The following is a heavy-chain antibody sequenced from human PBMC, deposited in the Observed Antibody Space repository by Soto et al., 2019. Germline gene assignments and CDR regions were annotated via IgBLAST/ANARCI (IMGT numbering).Heavy chain of an antibody. Sequence: VQLVESGGGVVQPGRSLRLSCAASGFTFSSYAMHWVRQAPGKGLEWVAVISYDGSNKYYADSVKGRFTISRDNSKNTLYLQMNSLRAEDTAVYYCARDEYDFWSGYPTYYYYGMDVWGQGTTVTVSS. V-gene: IGHV3-30-3*01. CDR3: ARDEYDFWSGYPTYYYYGMDV. CDR2: ISYDGSNK. CDR1: GFTFSSYA. J-gene: IGHJ6*02. D-gene: IGHD3-3*01.